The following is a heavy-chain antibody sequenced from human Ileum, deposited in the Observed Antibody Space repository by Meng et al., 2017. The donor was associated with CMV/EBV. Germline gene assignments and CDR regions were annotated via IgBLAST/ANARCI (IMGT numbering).Heavy chain of an antibody. V-gene: IGHV4-39*07. D-gene: IGHD3-10*01. J-gene: IGHJ5*02. CDR3: ARAATMYNGPGSSYRNWFDP. Sequence: SNYSWGWIRQSPGKGLEWIASIYYGGNTYSNPSLESRVTLSIDSSKNQFSLRLTSVTVADTAVYYCARAATMYNGPGSSYRNWFDPWGQGTLVTVSS. CDR2: IYYGGNT. CDR1: SNYS.